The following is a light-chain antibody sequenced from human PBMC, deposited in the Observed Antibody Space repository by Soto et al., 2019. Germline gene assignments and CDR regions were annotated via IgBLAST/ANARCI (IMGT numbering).Light chain of an antibody. CDR2: GAS. CDR3: QQYGSSPRT. V-gene: IGKV3-20*01. J-gene: IGKJ1*01. CDR1: QSVSSH. Sequence: DIEMTQSPSTLSVSPGDRATLSCRASQSVSSHLAWYQQKPGQAPRLLIYGASSRATGIPDRFSGSGSGTDFTLTISRLEPEDFAVYYCQQYGSSPRTFGQGTKVDIK.